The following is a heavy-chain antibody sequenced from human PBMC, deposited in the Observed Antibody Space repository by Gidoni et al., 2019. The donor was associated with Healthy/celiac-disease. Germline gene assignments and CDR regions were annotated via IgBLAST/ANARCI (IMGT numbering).Heavy chain of an antibody. J-gene: IGHJ4*02. D-gene: IGHD3-10*01. Sequence: QVQLQQWGAGLLKPSETLSLTCAVYGGSFSGYYWSWIRQPPGKGLEWIGEINHSGSTNYNPSLKSRVTISVDTSKNQFSLKPSSVTAADTAVYYCARAYYYGSGFFFDYWGQGTLVTVSS. CDR2: INHSGST. V-gene: IGHV4-34*01. CDR3: ARAYYYGSGFFFDY. CDR1: GGSFSGYY.